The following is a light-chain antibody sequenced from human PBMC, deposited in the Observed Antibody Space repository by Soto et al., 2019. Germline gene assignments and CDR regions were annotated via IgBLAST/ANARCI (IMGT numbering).Light chain of an antibody. Sequence: QSALTQPASVSGSPGQSITISCTGTITDVGRYNLVSWYQQHPGKAPNLMIYEGSKRPSGVSNRFSGPRSGITASLTISGLQAEDEADYYCSSYAGSTIVIFGGGTKVTVL. J-gene: IGLJ2*01. CDR2: EGS. V-gene: IGLV2-23*01. CDR3: SSYAGSTIVI. CDR1: ITDVGRYNL.